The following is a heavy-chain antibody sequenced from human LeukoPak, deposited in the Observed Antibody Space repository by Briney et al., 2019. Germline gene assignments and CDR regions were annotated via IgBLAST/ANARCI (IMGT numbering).Heavy chain of an antibody. CDR1: GGSISSYY. J-gene: IGHJ4*02. CDR2: IYYSGST. D-gene: IGHD1-26*01. V-gene: IGHV4-39*01. CDR3: ARHSDGIVGATRY. Sequence: SETLSLTCTVSGGSISSYYWSWIRQPPGKGLEWIGSIYYSGSTYYNPSLKSRVTISVDTSKNQFSLKLSSVTAADTAVYYCARHSDGIVGATRYWGQGTLVTVSS.